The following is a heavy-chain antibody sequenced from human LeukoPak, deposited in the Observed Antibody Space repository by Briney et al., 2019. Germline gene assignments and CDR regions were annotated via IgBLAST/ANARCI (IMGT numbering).Heavy chain of an antibody. CDR3: AKGGRDTGGNWFDP. CDR2: ISGGGGNT. J-gene: IGHJ5*02. V-gene: IGHV3-23*01. D-gene: IGHD2-8*02. CDR1: GFTFSNYA. Sequence: PGGSLRLSCAASGFTFSNYAMTWVRQAPRKGLEWVSGISGGGGNTYYADSVKGRFTISRDNSKKTVHLQMSSLRAEDTAVYYCAKGGRDTGGNWFDPWGQGTLVTVSS.